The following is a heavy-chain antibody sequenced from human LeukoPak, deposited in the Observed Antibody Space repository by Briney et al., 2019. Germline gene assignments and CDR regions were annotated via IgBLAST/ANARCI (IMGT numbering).Heavy chain of an antibody. J-gene: IGHJ4*02. Sequence: PSETLSLTCTVSGGSISSYYWSWIRQPPGEGLEWIGHIYNSGSTNYNPSLRGRVTISLDTSKNQVSLKLSSVTAADTAMYYCARKDGDGWGQGTLVTVSS. CDR3: ARKDGDG. CDR1: GGSISSYY. V-gene: IGHV4-59*01. CDR2: IYNSGST. D-gene: IGHD5-24*01.